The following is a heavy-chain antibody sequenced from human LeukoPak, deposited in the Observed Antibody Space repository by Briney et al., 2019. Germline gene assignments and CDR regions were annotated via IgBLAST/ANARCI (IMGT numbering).Heavy chain of an antibody. V-gene: IGHV4-34*01. CDR1: GGSSSVYY. CDR2: INHSGST. CDR3: ARLFCYSTACYVDS. D-gene: IGHD2-2*01. Sequence: SETLSLTCAVYGGSSSVYYWSWIRQPPGKGLEWIGEINHSGSTKFNPSLKSRVTLSIDTSRNQFSLNPSSVTAADTAVYYCARLFCYSTACYVDSWGQGTLVTVSS. J-gene: IGHJ4*02.